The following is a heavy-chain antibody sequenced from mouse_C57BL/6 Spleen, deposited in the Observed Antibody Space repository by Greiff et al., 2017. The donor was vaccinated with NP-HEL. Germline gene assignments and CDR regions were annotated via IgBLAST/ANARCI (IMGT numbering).Heavy chain of an antibody. CDR1: GYTFTDYN. CDR3: ARYDYDNWYFDV. CDR2: INPNNGGT. J-gene: IGHJ1*03. V-gene: IGHV1-18*01. D-gene: IGHD2-4*01. Sequence: EVQLVESGPELVKPGASVKIPCKASGYTFTDYNMDWVKQSHGKSLEWIGDINPNNGGTIYNQKFKGKATLTVDKSSSTAYMELRSLTSEDTAVYYCARYDYDNWYFDVWGTGTTVTVSS.